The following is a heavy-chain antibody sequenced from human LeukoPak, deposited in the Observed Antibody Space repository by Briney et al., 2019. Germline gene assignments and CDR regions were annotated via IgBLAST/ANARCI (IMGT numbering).Heavy chain of an antibody. D-gene: IGHD3-22*01. J-gene: IGHJ1*01. CDR3: ARDPYYYDGTGGH. Sequence: GGSLRLSCAASGFTFSSYEMNWVRQAPGKGLEWVSYISSSGSTIYYADSVKGRFTISRDNAKNSLYLQMNSLRAEDTAVYYCARDPYYYDGTGGHWGQGTLVTVSS. CDR2: ISSSGSTI. CDR1: GFTFSSYE. V-gene: IGHV3-48*03.